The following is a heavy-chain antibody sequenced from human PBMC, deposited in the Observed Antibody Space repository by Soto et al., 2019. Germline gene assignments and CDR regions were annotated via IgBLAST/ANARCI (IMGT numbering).Heavy chain of an antibody. Sequence: ASVKVSCKASGYTFTSYGISWVRQAPGQGLEWMGWISAYNGNTYYADSVKGRFTISRDTSENTVHLQMDSLRAEDTAVYYCARDDVLCDGGRCYGVPLDVWGKGTTVNVSS. V-gene: IGHV1-18*01. CDR1: GYTFTSYG. J-gene: IGHJ6*04. D-gene: IGHD2-15*01. CDR3: ARDDVLCDGGRCYGVPLDV. CDR2: ISAYNGNT.